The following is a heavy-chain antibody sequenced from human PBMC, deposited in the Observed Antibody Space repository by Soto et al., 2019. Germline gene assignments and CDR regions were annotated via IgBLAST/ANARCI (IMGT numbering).Heavy chain of an antibody. CDR1: GYTFVEFY. D-gene: IGHD3-16*01. J-gene: IGHJ5*02. CDR2: VNPNNGVT. CDR3: ARDGDYENNREGYGFDP. V-gene: IGHV1-2*02. Sequence: QLVQSGAEVKQPGASVKVSCKTSGYTFVEFYMHWVRQAPGQGLEWVGWVNPNNGVTHYTGKFQGRVTKTSDKSTRPAYMELTGLGSDDPDVYYCARDGDYENNREGYGFDPWGQGTLVIVSS.